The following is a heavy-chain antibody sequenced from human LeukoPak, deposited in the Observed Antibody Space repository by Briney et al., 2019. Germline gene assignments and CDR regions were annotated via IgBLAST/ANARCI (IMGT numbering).Heavy chain of an antibody. D-gene: IGHD5-18*01. Sequence: SETLSLTCIVSGGSISPYYWSWIRQPRGSGLEWIAYIYYSGSTSYNPSLKSRVTISVDTSKNQFSLKLSSVTAADTAVYYCARQDTSIQGPFDYWGQGTLVTVSS. CDR1: GGSISPYY. CDR2: IYYSGST. CDR3: ARQDTSIQGPFDY. V-gene: IGHV4-59*08. J-gene: IGHJ4*02.